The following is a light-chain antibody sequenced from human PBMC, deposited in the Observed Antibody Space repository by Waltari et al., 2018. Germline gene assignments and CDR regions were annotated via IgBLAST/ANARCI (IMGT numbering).Light chain of an antibody. V-gene: IGKV3-15*01. Sequence: EIVITQSPATLSVSPGESATLPCRASQSVSSNLAWYQQKPGQAPRLLIYGASTRATGIPARFSGSGSGTEFTLTISSLQSEDFAVYYCQQYNNWPGYTFGQGTKLEIK. CDR1: QSVSSN. CDR3: QQYNNWPGYT. CDR2: GAS. J-gene: IGKJ2*01.